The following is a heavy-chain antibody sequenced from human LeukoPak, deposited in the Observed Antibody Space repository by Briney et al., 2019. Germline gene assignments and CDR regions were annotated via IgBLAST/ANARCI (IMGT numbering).Heavy chain of an antibody. D-gene: IGHD5-24*01. CDR3: ARIVSRDRTINWYFDL. Sequence: GASVKVSCKASGGTFSSYAISWVRQAPGQGLEWMGGIIPIFGTANYAQKFQGRVTITADKSTSTAYMELSSLRSEDTAVYYCARIVSRDRTINWYFDLWGRGTLVTVSS. J-gene: IGHJ2*01. CDR1: GGTFSSYA. CDR2: IIPIFGTA. V-gene: IGHV1-69*06.